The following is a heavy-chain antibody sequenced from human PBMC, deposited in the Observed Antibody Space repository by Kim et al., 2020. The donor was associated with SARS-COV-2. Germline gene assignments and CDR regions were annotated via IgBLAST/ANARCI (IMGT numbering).Heavy chain of an antibody. Sequence: GGSLRLSCAASGFTFSSYGMHWVRQAPGKGLEWVAVISYDGSNKYYADSVKGRFTISRDNSKNTLYLQMNSLRAEDTAVYYCAKDMEYQLVYYYYYGMDVWGQGTTVTVSS. V-gene: IGHV3-30*18. CDR2: ISYDGSNK. CDR1: GFTFSSYG. D-gene: IGHD2-2*01. CDR3: AKDMEYQLVYYYYYGMDV. J-gene: IGHJ6*02.